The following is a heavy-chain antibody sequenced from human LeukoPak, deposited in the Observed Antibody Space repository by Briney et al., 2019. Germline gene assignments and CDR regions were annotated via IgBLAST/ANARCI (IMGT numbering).Heavy chain of an antibody. CDR3: TSPSSPYYYYNMDV. CDR2: IKRKTDGGAT. V-gene: IGHV3-15*01. J-gene: IGHJ6*02. Sequence: GGSLRLSCAASGFTFSSYSMNWVRQAPGKGLEWVGRIKRKTDGGATDYAAPVKGRFTISRDDSKNTLYLHMNSLKTEDTGVYYCTSPSSPYYYYNMDVWGQGTTVTVSS. CDR1: GFTFSSYS.